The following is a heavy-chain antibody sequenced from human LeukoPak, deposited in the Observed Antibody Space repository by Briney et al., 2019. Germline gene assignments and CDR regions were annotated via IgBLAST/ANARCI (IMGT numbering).Heavy chain of an antibody. CDR1: GGSISSSNW. CDR2: IYHTGST. Sequence: SGTLSLTCAVSGGSISSSNWWSWVRQSPGKGLEWIGEIYHTGSTNYNPSLKSRVTISVDKSKNQFSLKLSSVTAADTAVYYCASMLGAIPGRSWYYMDVWGKGTTVTISS. D-gene: IGHD3-10*02. V-gene: IGHV4-4*02. J-gene: IGHJ6*03. CDR3: ASMLGAIPGRSWYYMDV.